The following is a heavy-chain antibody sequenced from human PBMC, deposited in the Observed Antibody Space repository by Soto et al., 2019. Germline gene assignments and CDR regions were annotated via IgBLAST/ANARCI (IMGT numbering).Heavy chain of an antibody. Sequence: PSDTLYLTCAVYGRSFSGYYWSWIRQPPGKGLEWIGEINHSGSTNYNPSLKSRVTISVDTSKNQFSLKLSSVTAADTAVYYCADGRGLGYCSSTSCYAHDYWGQGTLVTVSS. D-gene: IGHD2-2*01. J-gene: IGHJ4*02. CDR1: GRSFSGYY. CDR3: ADGRGLGYCSSTSCYAHDY. CDR2: INHSGST. V-gene: IGHV4-34*01.